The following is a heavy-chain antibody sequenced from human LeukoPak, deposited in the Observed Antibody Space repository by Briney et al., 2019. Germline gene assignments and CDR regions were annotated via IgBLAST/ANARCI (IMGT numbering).Heavy chain of an antibody. J-gene: IGHJ4*02. CDR1: GFTFSSYG. D-gene: IGHD3-10*01. Sequence: PGGSLRLSCAASGFTFSSYGMHWVRQAPGKGLEWVAVIWYDGSNKYYADSVKGRFTISRDNSKNTLYLQMNILRAEDTAVYYCARDRTAVRGIIDYWGQGTLVTVSS. CDR2: IWYDGSNK. CDR3: ARDRTAVRGIIDY. V-gene: IGHV3-33*01.